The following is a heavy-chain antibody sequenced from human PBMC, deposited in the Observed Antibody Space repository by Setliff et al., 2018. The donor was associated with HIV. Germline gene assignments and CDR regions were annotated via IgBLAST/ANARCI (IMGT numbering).Heavy chain of an antibody. CDR2: VYHTGST. D-gene: IGHD2-15*01. CDR1: GYSISSRYY. V-gene: IGHV4-38-2*02. Sequence: SETLSLTCTVSGYSISSRYYWGWIRQPPGKGLEWIGSVYHTGSTYYNPSLKSRVTMSADTSKNQFPLKLSSVTAADTAVYYCASSPAWRSDSGLHTFDYWGQGTLVTVSS. CDR3: ASSPAWRSDSGLHTFDY. J-gene: IGHJ4*02.